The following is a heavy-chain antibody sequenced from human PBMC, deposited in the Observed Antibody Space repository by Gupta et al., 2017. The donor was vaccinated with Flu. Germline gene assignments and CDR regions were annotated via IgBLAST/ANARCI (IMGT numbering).Heavy chain of an antibody. CDR2: ISSSSSTI. J-gene: IGHJ4*02. V-gene: IGHV3-48*02. CDR3: ARDPQGYSNYEGLVDY. D-gene: IGHD4-4*01. Sequence: VQLVESGGGLVQPGGSLSLSCAASGFTFSSYSMNWVRQAPGKGLEWVSYISSSSSTIYYADSVKGRFTISRDNAKNSLYLQMNSLRDEDTAVYYCARDPQGYSNYEGLVDYWGQGTLVTVSS. CDR1: GFTFSSYS.